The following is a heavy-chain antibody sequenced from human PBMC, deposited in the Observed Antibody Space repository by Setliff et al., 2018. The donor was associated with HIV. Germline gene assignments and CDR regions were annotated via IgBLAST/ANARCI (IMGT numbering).Heavy chain of an antibody. CDR1: GGSFSGYS. CDR2: INHSGSA. D-gene: IGHD6-6*01. Sequence: PSETLSLTCAVYGGSFSGYSWIWIRQPPGKGLEWIGEINHSGSANYNPSLKSRVTISLDTSRNQFSLKLTSMTAADTAVYYCAKDPEYSSSYYFFYMDVWGKGTTVTVSS. CDR3: AKDPEYSSSYYFFYMDV. J-gene: IGHJ6*03. V-gene: IGHV4-34*01.